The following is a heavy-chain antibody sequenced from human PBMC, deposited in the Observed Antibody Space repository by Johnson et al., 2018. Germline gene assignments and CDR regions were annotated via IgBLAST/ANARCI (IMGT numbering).Heavy chain of an antibody. D-gene: IGHD1-26*01. CDR3: TRAVYSGSFYGMDV. Sequence: QVQLVQSGGGVVQXGTSLRLSCAASGFTFNDYGMHWVRQAPGKGLEWVALIWNYGNKKYYVDSVKGRFTISRDNSKNTLYLQMDSLRVEDTAVYFCTRAVYSGSFYGMDVWGQGTTVTVSS. V-gene: IGHV3-33*01. CDR1: GFTFNDYG. J-gene: IGHJ6*02. CDR2: IWNYGNKK.